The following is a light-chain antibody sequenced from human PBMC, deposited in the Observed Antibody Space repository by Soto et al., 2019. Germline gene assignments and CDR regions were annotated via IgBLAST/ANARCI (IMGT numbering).Light chain of an antibody. J-gene: IGKJ4*01. CDR1: QSLMYRNGNTY. Sequence: EVVLTQSPLSLSVTLGQPASLSCRSSQSLMYRNGNTYLNWFHQRPGQSPRRLIYRVSNRDSGVPDRFSGSGSGTDFTLTISRVEAEDVGVYYCMQGTHWPELTFGGGTKVEIK. CDR2: RVS. CDR3: MQGTHWPELT. V-gene: IGKV2-30*01.